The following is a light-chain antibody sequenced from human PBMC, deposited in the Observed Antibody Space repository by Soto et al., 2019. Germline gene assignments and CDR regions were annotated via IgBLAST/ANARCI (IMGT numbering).Light chain of an antibody. CDR3: QQYSNWPPYT. Sequence: EVVMTQSPDTLSVSPGERATLSCRASQSVSSNLAWYQQKLGQAPRLLIYGASTRATGISARISGSGSGTEFTLTISSLQSEDFAIYYCQQYSNWPPYTFGQGTKLEIK. V-gene: IGKV3-15*01. CDR1: QSVSSN. J-gene: IGKJ2*01. CDR2: GAS.